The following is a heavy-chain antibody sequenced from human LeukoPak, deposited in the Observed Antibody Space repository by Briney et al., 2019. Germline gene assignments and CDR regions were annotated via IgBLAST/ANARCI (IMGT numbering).Heavy chain of an antibody. CDR2: INWNGGST. Sequence: GVSLRLSCAASGFTFDDYGMSWVRQAPGKGLEWVSGINWNGGSTGYADSVKGRLTISRDNAKNSLYLQMNSLRAEDTALYYCARDLFGYNAFDIWGQGTMVTVSS. CDR3: ARDLFGYNAFDI. CDR1: GFTFDDYG. V-gene: IGHV3-20*04. J-gene: IGHJ3*02. D-gene: IGHD1-14*01.